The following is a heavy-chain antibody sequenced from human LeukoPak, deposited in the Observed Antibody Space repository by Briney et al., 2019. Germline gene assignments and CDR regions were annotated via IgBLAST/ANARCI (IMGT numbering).Heavy chain of an antibody. Sequence: GGSLRLSCAASGFTVSSNYMSWVRQAPGKGLEWVSVIYSGGSTYYADSVKGRFTISRDNSKNTLYLQMNSLRAEDTAVYYCARVNRGDAFDIWGQGTLVTVSS. D-gene: IGHD3-16*02. CDR3: ARVNRGDAFDI. J-gene: IGHJ3*02. CDR2: IYSGGST. CDR1: GFTVSSNY. V-gene: IGHV3-66*01.